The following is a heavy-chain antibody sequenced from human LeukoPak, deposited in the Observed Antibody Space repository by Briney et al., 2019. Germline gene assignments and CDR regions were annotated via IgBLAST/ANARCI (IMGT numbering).Heavy chain of an antibody. CDR3: AKEDSSGYIDY. V-gene: IGHV3-9*01. J-gene: IGHJ4*02. Sequence: PGGSLRLSCAASGFTFDDYAMHWVRHAPGKGLEWVSGISWNSGSIGYADSVKGRFTISRDNAKNSLYLQMNSLRAEDTALYYCAKEDSSGYIDYWGQGTLVTVSS. CDR1: GFTFDDYA. CDR2: ISWNSGSI. D-gene: IGHD3-22*01.